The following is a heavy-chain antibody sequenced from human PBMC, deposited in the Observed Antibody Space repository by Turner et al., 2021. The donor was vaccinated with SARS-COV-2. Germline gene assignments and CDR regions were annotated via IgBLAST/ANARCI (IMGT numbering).Heavy chain of an antibody. CDR1: GGSISSSSYY. V-gene: IGHV4-39*01. CDR3: ARLMDTAMDYYGTDV. J-gene: IGHJ6*02. CDR2: IYYSGSA. Sequence: QLQLQESGPGLEKHSETLSLTCTVSGGSISSSSYYWGWIRQPPGKGLEWIGNIYYSGSAYYNPSLKSRVTISVDPSKNQFSLKLTSVTAADTAVYYCARLMDTAMDYYGTDVWGQGTTVTVSS. D-gene: IGHD5-18*01.